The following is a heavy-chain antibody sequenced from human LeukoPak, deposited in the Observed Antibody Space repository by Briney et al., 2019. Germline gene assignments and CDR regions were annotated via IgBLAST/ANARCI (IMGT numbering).Heavy chain of an antibody. CDR3: ASDSRGPVYDFWSGYYTGPPDY. V-gene: IGHV3-7*01. J-gene: IGHJ4*02. CDR2: IKQDGSEK. CDR1: GLSFSDSW. Sequence: GGSLRLSCAASGLSFSDSWMSWVRQAPGKGLEWVANIKQDGSEKYYVDSVKGRFTISRDNAKNSLYLQMNSLRAEDTAVYYCASDSRGPVYDFWSGYYTGPPDYWGQGTLVTVSS. D-gene: IGHD3-3*01.